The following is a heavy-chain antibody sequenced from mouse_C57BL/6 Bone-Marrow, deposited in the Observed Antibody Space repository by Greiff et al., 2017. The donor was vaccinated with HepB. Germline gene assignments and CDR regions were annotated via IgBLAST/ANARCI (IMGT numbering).Heavy chain of an antibody. D-gene: IGHD1-1*01. CDR2: IDPSDSYT. Sequence: QVQLQQPGAELVMPGASVKLSCKASGYTFTSYWMHWVKQRPGQGLEWIGEIDPSDSYTNYNQKFKGKSTLTVDKSSSTAYMQLSSLTSEDSAVYYCARAYYASGYAMDYWGQGTSVTVSP. CDR3: ARAYYASGYAMDY. CDR1: GYTFTSYW. J-gene: IGHJ4*01. V-gene: IGHV1-69*01.